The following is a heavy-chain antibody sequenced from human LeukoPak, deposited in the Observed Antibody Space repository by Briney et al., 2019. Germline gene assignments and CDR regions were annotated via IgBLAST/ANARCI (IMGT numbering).Heavy chain of an antibody. V-gene: IGHV1-2*02. CDR1: GYTFTSYG. Sequence: ASVKVSCKASGYTFTSYGISWVRQAPGQGLEWMGWINPNSGGTNYAQKFQGRVTMTRDTSISTAYMELSRLRSDDTAVYYCAREYCSGGSCYPLQQYYYYGMDVWGQGTTVTVSS. D-gene: IGHD2-15*01. CDR2: INPNSGGT. CDR3: AREYCSGGSCYPLQQYYYYGMDV. J-gene: IGHJ6*02.